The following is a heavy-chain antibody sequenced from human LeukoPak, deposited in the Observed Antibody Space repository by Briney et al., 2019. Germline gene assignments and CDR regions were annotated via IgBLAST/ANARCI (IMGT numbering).Heavy chain of an antibody. CDR2: IYYTGNA. D-gene: IGHD3-22*01. J-gene: IGHJ3*02. CDR3: ARWNYDSSGHRPFDI. V-gene: IGHV4-59*01. CDR1: GGSISNYY. Sequence: SETLSLTCTVSGGSISNYYWLWIRQPPGKGLEWIGDIYYTGNANYNPSLKSRVTISIDTSKNQFSLMLSSVTAADTAVYYCARWNYDSSGHRPFDIWGQGTMVTVSS.